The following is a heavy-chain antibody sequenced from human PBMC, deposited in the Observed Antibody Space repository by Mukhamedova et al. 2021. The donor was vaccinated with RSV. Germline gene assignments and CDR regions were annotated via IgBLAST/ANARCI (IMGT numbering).Heavy chain of an antibody. J-gene: IGHJ4*02. V-gene: IGHV3-11*01. Sequence: GRFTISRDNAKNSLYLQMNSLRAEDTAVYYCARYVDGSGSYRQFDYWGQGTLVTVSS. CDR3: ARYVDGSGSYRQFDY. D-gene: IGHD3-10*01.